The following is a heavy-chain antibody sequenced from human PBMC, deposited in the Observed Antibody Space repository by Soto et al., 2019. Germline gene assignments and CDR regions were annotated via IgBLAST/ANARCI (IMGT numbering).Heavy chain of an antibody. CDR1: GFTFDDYA. CDR3: AKAGTGLGDTYGMDV. Sequence: GGSLRLSCAASGFTFDDYAMHWVRQAPGKGLEWVSGISWNSGSIGYADSVKGRFTISRDNAKNSLYLQMNSLRAEDTALYYCAKAGTGLGDTYGMDVWGQGTKVTVSS. CDR2: ISWNSGSI. D-gene: IGHD5-18*01. V-gene: IGHV3-9*01. J-gene: IGHJ6*02.